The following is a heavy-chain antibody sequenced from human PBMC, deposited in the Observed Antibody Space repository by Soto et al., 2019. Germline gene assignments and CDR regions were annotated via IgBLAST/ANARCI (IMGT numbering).Heavy chain of an antibody. D-gene: IGHD4-17*01. J-gene: IGHJ6*02. CDR3: ARTPYYGDSPIKDYYYYGMDV. CDR1: GGSISNYY. V-gene: IGHV4-59*08. CDR2: IYYSGST. Sequence: SETLSLTCTVSGGSISNYYWSWIRQPPGKGLEWIGYIYYSGSTNYNPSLKSRVTISVDTSKNQFSLKLSSVTAADTAVYYCARTPYYGDSPIKDYYYYGMDVWGQGTTVTVSS.